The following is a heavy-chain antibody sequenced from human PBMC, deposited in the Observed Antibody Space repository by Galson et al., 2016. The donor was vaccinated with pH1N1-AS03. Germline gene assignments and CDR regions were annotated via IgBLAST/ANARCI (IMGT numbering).Heavy chain of an antibody. CDR2: IYYTAST. CDR1: GDSISSSRFY. J-gene: IGHJ3*02. D-gene: IGHD3-10*01. V-gene: IGHV4-39*07. CDR3: ARHRGFDKNDAFDM. Sequence: ETLSLTCKVSGDSISSSRFYWGWIRQPPGKGLEWIGSIYYTASTYYNPSLESRVTMSVDTSNNQFSLRVSSVTAADTAVYYCARHRGFDKNDAFDMWGQGTMVIVSS.